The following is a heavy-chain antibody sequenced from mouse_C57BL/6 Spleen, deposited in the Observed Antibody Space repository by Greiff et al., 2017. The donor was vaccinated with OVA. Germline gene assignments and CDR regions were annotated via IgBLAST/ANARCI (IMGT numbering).Heavy chain of an antibody. CDR3: ASYDYDGWYVDV. CDR2: IDPEDGET. J-gene: IGHJ1*03. Sequence: VQLKESGAELVKPGASVKLSCSASGFNIKDYYMHWVKQRTEQGLEWIGRIDPEDGETKYAPKFQGKATITADTSSNTAYLQLSSLTSEDTAVYYCASYDYDGWYVDVWGTGTTVTVSS. D-gene: IGHD2-4*01. V-gene: IGHV14-2*01. CDR1: GFNIKDYY.